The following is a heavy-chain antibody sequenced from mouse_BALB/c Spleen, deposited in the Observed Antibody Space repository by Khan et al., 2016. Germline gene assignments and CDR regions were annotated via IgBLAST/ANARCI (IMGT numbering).Heavy chain of an antibody. CDR3: ARWGYGNYLYQAMDY. CDR1: GYTFTRFW. D-gene: IGHD2-10*02. CDR2: INPGSNYT. V-gene: IGHV1-7*01. J-gene: IGHJ4*01. Sequence: QVRLQQPGAELAKPGASVKMSCKATGYTFTRFWMHWVKQRPGQGLEWIGYINPGSNYTDYNQNFKDKATLTADKSASTAYMLLSSLQTEDSAVSFWARWGYGNYLYQAMDYWGQGISVTVSS.